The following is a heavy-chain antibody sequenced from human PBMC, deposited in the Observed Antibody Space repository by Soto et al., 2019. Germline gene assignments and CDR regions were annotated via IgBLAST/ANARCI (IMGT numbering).Heavy chain of an antibody. CDR1: GGSIGSYY. J-gene: IGHJ4*02. V-gene: IGHV4-39*01. CDR2: IYYSGST. Sequence: SETLSLTCTVSGGSIGSYYWGWIRQPPGKGLEWIGSIYYSGSTYYNPSLKSRVTISVDTSKNQFSLKLSSVTAADTAVYYCARHTPAISISDHWGQGTLVTVSS. D-gene: IGHD2-15*01. CDR3: ARHTPAISISDH.